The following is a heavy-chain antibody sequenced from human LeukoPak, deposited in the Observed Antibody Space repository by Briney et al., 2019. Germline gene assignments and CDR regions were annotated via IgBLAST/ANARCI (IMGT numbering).Heavy chain of an antibody. CDR1: GGSVSSGSYY. J-gene: IGHJ4*02. Sequence: SETLSLTCTVSGGSVSSGSYYWSWIRQPPGKGLEWIGRIYTSGSTNYNPSLKSRVTMSVDTSKNQFSLKLSSVTAADTAVYYCARGTVTSPFDYWGQGTLVTVSS. CDR3: ARGTVTSPFDY. CDR2: IYTSGST. V-gene: IGHV4-61*01. D-gene: IGHD4-17*01.